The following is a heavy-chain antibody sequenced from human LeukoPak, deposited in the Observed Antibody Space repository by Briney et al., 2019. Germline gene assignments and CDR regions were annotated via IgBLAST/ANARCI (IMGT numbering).Heavy chain of an antibody. V-gene: IGHV3-23*01. J-gene: IGHJ6*02. Sequence: GGSLRLSCEASGFTFSAYAMTWVRQAPGKGLEWVSSIGSDNKPHYSESVKGRFAISRDNSKNTLFLQLHNLRVEDTALYYCARDLYYYVAMDVWGQGTTVTVSS. CDR3: ARDLYYYVAMDV. CDR2: IGSDNKP. D-gene: IGHD3-10*02. CDR1: GFTFSAYA.